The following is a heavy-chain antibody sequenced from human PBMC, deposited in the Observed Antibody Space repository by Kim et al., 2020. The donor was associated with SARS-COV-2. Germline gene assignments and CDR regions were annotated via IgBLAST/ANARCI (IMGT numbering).Heavy chain of an antibody. Sequence: YVDSVQGRFTIPRDHAKNSLYLQMNSLRAEDTAVYYCARVYGDYDYYFDYWGQGTLVTVSS. J-gene: IGHJ4*02. V-gene: IGHV3-7*04. D-gene: IGHD4-17*01. CDR3: ARVYGDYDYYFDY.